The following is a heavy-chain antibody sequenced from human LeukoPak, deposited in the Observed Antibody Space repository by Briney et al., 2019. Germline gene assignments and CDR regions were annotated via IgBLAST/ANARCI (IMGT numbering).Heavy chain of an antibody. CDR1: GFTFSDYY. CDR2: IKQDGSEK. D-gene: IGHD3-3*01. J-gene: IGHJ6*03. Sequence: PGGSLRLSCAASGFTFSDYYMNWIRQAPGKGLEWVANIKQDGSEKYCVDSVKGRFTISRDNAKNSLFLQMNSLRAEDTVVYYCARRRQHDFWSGFSYYYYYYMDVWGKGTTVTVSS. V-gene: IGHV3-7*01. CDR3: ARRRQHDFWSGFSYYYYYYMDV.